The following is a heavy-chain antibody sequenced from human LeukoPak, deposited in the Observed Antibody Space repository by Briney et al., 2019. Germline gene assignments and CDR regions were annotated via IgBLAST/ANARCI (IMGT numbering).Heavy chain of an antibody. CDR1: GFTFSTYT. J-gene: IGHJ4*02. CDR2: ISGSGDAT. CDR3: AKGTTGGYDY. D-gene: IGHD5-12*01. Sequence: PGGSLRLSCAASGFTFSTYTMTWVRQAPGKGLQWLSAISGSGDATYYADSVKGRFTISRDNSKNILYLQLNSLRAEDTAVYSCAKGTTGGYDYWGRGTLVTVSS. V-gene: IGHV3-23*01.